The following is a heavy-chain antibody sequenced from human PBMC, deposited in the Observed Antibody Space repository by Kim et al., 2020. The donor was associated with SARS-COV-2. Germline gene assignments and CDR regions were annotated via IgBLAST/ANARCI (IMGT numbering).Heavy chain of an antibody. CDR1: GFTFDDYA. V-gene: IGHV3-9*01. CDR2: ISWNSGSI. CDR3: AKDNEGGSYKTDYYYYGMDV. J-gene: IGHJ6*02. Sequence: GGSLRLSCAASGFTFDDYAMHWVRQAPGKGLEWVSGISWNSGSIGYADSVKGRFTISRDNAKNSLYLQMNSLRAEDTALYYCAKDNEGGSYKTDYYYYGMDVWGQGTTVTVSS. D-gene: IGHD1-26*01.